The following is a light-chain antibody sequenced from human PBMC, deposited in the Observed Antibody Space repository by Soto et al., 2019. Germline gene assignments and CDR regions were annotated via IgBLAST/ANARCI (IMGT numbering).Light chain of an antibody. Sequence: DIEMTQSPSTLSASVGDRVTITCRASQSISTWLAWYQQKPGKAPRLLIYDASNLESDVPSRFSGSGSGTQFTLTISSLQPDDFATYYCQQCDIYPYTFGQGTNLEI. CDR1: QSISTW. CDR2: DAS. V-gene: IGKV1-5*01. CDR3: QQCDIYPYT. J-gene: IGKJ2*01.